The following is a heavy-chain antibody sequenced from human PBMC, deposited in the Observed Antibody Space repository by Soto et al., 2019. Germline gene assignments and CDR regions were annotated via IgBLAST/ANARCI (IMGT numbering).Heavy chain of an antibody. D-gene: IGHD7-27*01. CDR2: IYYSGST. J-gene: IGHJ5*02. CDR1: CGSISNYY. CDR3: ARVPGP. V-gene: IGHV4-59*12. Sequence: SETLSLTCTVSCGSISNYYWSWIRQPPGKGLEWIGYIYYSGSTNYNPSLKSRVTISVDTSKNQFSLKLSSVTAADTAVYYCARVPGPWGQGTLVTVSS.